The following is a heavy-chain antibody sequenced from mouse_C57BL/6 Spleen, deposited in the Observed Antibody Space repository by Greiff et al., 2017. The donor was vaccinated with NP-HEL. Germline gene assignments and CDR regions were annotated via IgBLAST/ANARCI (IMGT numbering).Heavy chain of an antibody. CDR3: ARYGYDGFAY. J-gene: IGHJ3*01. CDR2: IYPGDGDT. Sequence: QVQLQQSGPELVKPGASVKISCKASGYAFSSSWMNWVKQRPGKGLEWIGRIYPGDGDTNYNGKFKGKATLTADKSSSTAYMQLSSLTSEDSAVYFCARYGYDGFAYWGQGTLVTVSA. CDR1: GYAFSSSW. V-gene: IGHV1-82*01. D-gene: IGHD2-2*01.